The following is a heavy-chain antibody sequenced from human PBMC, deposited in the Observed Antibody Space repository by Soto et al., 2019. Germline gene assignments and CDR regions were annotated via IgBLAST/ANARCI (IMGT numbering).Heavy chain of an antibody. J-gene: IGHJ5*01. V-gene: IGHV3-30*18. CDR1: GFTFSRFG. CDR2: ISYDGSDK. Sequence: PGGSLRLSCAASGFTFSRFGMHWVRQAPDKGLQWVAVISYDGSDKYYADSVKGRFSISRDDSTNTMFLQMNSLRPEDTAVYYCAKTSGYDYVWGSSGLDSWGHGT. CDR3: AKTSGYDYVWGSSGLDS. D-gene: IGHD3-16*01.